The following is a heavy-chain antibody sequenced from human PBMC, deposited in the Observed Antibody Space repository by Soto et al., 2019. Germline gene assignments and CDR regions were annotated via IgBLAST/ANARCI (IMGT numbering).Heavy chain of an antibody. Sequence: ASVKVSCKASGYTFTSYYMHWVRQAPGQGLEWMGIINPSGGSTSYAQKFQGRVTMTRDTSTSTVYMELSSLRSEDTAVYYCARDLWNYDYVWGSSPLYYYYYGMDVWGQGTTVTVSS. CDR3: ARDLWNYDYVWGSSPLYYYYYGMDV. V-gene: IGHV1-46*01. CDR1: GYTFTSYY. CDR2: INPSGGST. J-gene: IGHJ6*02. D-gene: IGHD3-16*01.